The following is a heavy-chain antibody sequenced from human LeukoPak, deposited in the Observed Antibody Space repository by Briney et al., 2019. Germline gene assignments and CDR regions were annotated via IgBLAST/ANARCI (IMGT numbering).Heavy chain of an antibody. V-gene: IGHV5-51*01. D-gene: IGHD2-8*01. CDR1: GYNFVNYW. CDR2: VFPRDSEP. CDR3: SMARASRILGPEY. Sequence: GESLKISCRTSGYNFVNYWIHWVRQMPGKGLEWMGIVFPRDSEPRYNPSFKGQVAISADKSVSTAYLQWSTLKASDSATYFCSMARASRILGPEYWGQGTQVTVSA. J-gene: IGHJ4*02.